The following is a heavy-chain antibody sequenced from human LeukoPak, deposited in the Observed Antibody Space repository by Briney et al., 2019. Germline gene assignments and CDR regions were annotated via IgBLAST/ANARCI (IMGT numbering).Heavy chain of an antibody. D-gene: IGHD3-9*01. CDR1: GFTFSSYS. CDR2: ISSSSSYI. CDR3: ARGGSTYYDILTGYYQYRGYFDY. V-gene: IGHV3-21*01. J-gene: IGHJ4*02. Sequence: GGSLRLSCAASGFTFSSYSMNWVRQAPGKGLEWVSSISSSSSYIYYADSVKGRFTISRDNAKNSLYLQMNSLRAEDTAVYYCARGGSTYYDILTGYYQYRGYFDYWGQGTLVTVSS.